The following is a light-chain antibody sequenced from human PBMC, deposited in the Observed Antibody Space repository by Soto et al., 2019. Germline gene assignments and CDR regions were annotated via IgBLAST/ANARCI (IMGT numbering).Light chain of an antibody. CDR1: QGIRDA. V-gene: IGKV1-17*01. J-gene: IGKJ2*01. Sequence: DIQMTQSPSSLSASVGDSVTITCRANQGIRDALGWYQQKPGKVPKRLIYSTSRLQSGVPSRFSGSGSETEFTLTISSLQPEDFATYYCLQNSDYPFTFGQGTRL. CDR3: LQNSDYPFT. CDR2: STS.